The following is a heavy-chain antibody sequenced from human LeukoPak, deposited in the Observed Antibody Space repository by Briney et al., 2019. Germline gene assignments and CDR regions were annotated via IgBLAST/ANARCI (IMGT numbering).Heavy chain of an antibody. Sequence: GGSLRLSCAASGFTFNDYHMNWIRQAPGKGLEWISYISPGGGDIYFADSVKGRFTLSRDNAKNSLYLQVSSLRAEDTAVYYCAKDPNPHYDVWSDYKWGQGTLVTVSS. CDR2: ISPGGGDI. V-gene: IGHV3-11*01. J-gene: IGHJ4*02. CDR3: AKDPNPHYDVWSDYK. CDR1: GFTFNDYH. D-gene: IGHD3-3*01.